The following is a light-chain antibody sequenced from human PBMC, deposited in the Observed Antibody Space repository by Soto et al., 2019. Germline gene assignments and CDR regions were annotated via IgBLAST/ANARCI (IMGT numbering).Light chain of an antibody. CDR2: GAS. J-gene: IGKJ2*02. CDR1: QSISSN. Sequence: EIVMTQSPATLSVSPGERATLSCRASQSISSNLAWYQQKPGQAPSLLLYGASTRAPGIPARFSGSGSGTDVTLTISSLQSEDFAVYYCHQYNNWPPCTFGHGTKLEIK. CDR3: HQYNNWPPCT. V-gene: IGKV3-15*01.